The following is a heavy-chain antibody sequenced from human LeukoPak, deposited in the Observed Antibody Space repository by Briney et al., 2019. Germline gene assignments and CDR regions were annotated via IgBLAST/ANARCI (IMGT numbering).Heavy chain of an antibody. Sequence: GASVKVSCKASGCTFTDYYMHWVRQAPGQGLEWMGWINPNSGGTNYAQKFQGRVTMTRDTSISTAYMELSRLRSDDTAIYYCARAGVWDYSDSSGYHNAAFDIWGQGTMVTVSS. CDR1: GCTFTDYY. D-gene: IGHD3-22*01. V-gene: IGHV1-2*02. CDR2: INPNSGGT. J-gene: IGHJ3*02. CDR3: ARAGVWDYSDSSGYHNAAFDI.